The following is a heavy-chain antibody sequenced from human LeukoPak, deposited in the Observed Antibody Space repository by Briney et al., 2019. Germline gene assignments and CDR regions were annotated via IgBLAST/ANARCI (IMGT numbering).Heavy chain of an antibody. V-gene: IGHV3-48*03. D-gene: IGHD3-10*01. CDR1: GFTFSSYE. CDR3: ATEARHLTREYYFDY. Sequence: GGSLRLSCAASGFTFSSYEVNWVRQAPGKGLEWVSYISNSGSTIYYADSVKGRFTISRDNAKNSLFLQMNSLRAEDTAVYYCATEARHLTREYYFDYWGQGTLVTVSS. J-gene: IGHJ4*02. CDR2: ISNSGSTI.